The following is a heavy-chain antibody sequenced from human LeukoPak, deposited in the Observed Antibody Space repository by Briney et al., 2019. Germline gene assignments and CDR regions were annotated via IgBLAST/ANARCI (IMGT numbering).Heavy chain of an antibody. CDR1: GFTFSSYG. CDR2: IWSDGSSK. CDR3: AKDPYSSSGYYFDY. V-gene: IGHV3-30*02. D-gene: IGHD6-6*01. Sequence: GGSLTLSCAASGFTFSSYGMHWVRQAPGKGLEWVAVIWSDGSSKLYADPVKGRFTISKDNSKNTLYLQMNSLRAEDTAVYYCAKDPYSSSGYYFDYWGQGTLVTVSS. J-gene: IGHJ4*02.